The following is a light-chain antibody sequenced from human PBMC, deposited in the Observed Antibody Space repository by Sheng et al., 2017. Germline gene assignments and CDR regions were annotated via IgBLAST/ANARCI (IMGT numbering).Light chain of an antibody. CDR3: QQLNTYPALT. CDR2: ATS. J-gene: IGKJ4*01. V-gene: IGKV1-27*01. Sequence: DIQMTQSPSSLSASVGDRISITCRASQGIDTYLAWYQQKPGKVPKLLIYATSILHSGVPSRFSGRGSGTEFTLTISSLQPEDFATYYCQQLNTYPALTFGGGTRVEVK. CDR1: QGIDTY.